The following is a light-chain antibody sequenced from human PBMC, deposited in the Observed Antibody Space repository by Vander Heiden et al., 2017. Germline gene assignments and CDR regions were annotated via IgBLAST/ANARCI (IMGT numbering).Light chain of an antibody. Sequence: QSVLTQPPSVSGAPGQRVTISCTGSSSNIGAGYDVHWYQQLPGTAPKLLIYGNSNRPSGVPDRFSCSKSCTSASLAITGLQAEDEADYYCQSYDSSLSGPVVFGGGTKLTVL. CDR1: SSNIGAGYD. CDR3: QSYDSSLSGPVV. V-gene: IGLV1-40*01. CDR2: GNS. J-gene: IGLJ2*01.